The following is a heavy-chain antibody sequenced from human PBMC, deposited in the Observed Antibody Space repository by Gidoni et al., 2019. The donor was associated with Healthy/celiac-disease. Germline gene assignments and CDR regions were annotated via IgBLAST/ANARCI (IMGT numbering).Heavy chain of an antibody. Sequence: QVQLVESGGGVVQPGKSLRLSCAASGFTFSNYGMHWVRQAPGKGLEWVAVIWYDGSNKYYADSVKGRFTISRDNSKNTLYLQMNSLRAEDTAVYYCARDPPRIAAPGTPHPFDYWGQGTLVTVSS. CDR2: IWYDGSNK. V-gene: IGHV3-33*01. CDR3: ARDPPRIAAPGTPHPFDY. CDR1: GFTFSNYG. D-gene: IGHD6-13*01. J-gene: IGHJ4*02.